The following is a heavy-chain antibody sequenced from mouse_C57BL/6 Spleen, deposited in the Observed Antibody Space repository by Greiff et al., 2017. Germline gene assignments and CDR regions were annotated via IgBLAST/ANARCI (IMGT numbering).Heavy chain of an antibody. Sequence: VQLQESRAELVKPGASVKISCKASGYAFRSYWMNWVKQRPGKGLEWIGQIYPGDGDTNYNGKFKGKATLTADKSSSTAYMQLSSLTSEDSAVYFCARGGGLRRLFAYWGQGTLVTVSA. D-gene: IGHD2-4*01. CDR3: ARGGGLRRLFAY. V-gene: IGHV1-80*01. CDR1: GYAFRSYW. J-gene: IGHJ3*01. CDR2: IYPGDGDT.